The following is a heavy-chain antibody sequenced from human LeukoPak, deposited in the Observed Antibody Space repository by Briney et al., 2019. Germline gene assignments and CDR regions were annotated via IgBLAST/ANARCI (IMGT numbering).Heavy chain of an antibody. Sequence: GESLKISCXGSGYRFTSYWIGWVRPMPGKGLEWMGIIYPGDSDTRYSPSFQGQVTISADKSISTAYLQWSSLKASDTAMYYCARCGNGYNWEDAFDIWGQGTMVTVSS. CDR3: ARCGNGYNWEDAFDI. D-gene: IGHD5-24*01. V-gene: IGHV5-51*01. CDR2: IYPGDSDT. CDR1: GYRFTSYW. J-gene: IGHJ3*02.